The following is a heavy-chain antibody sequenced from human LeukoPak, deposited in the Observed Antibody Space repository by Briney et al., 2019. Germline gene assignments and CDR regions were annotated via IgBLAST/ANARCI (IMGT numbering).Heavy chain of an antibody. CDR1: GGSFSGYY. Sequence: SETLSLTCAVYGGSFSGYYWSWIRQPPGKGLEWIGEINHRGSTNYNPSLKSRVTISVDTSKNQFSLKLSSVTAADTAVYYCARSGPSYDYVWGSYRQYNWFDPWGQGTQVTVSS. CDR2: INHRGST. J-gene: IGHJ5*02. V-gene: IGHV4-34*01. CDR3: ARSGPSYDYVWGSYRQYNWFDP. D-gene: IGHD3-16*02.